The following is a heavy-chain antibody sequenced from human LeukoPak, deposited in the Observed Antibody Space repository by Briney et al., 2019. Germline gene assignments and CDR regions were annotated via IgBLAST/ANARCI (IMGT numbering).Heavy chain of an antibody. Sequence: GGSLRLSCAASGFTFSNYWMHWVRQAPGKGLVWVSRISSDGRSTSYADSVKGRFTSSRDNAKNTLYLQMNSLRAEDTAVYYCAKTLKGAVLYYFDYWGQGALVTVSS. V-gene: IGHV3-74*01. CDR1: GFTFSNYW. D-gene: IGHD3-10*02. CDR2: ISSDGRST. J-gene: IGHJ4*02. CDR3: AKTLKGAVLYYFDY.